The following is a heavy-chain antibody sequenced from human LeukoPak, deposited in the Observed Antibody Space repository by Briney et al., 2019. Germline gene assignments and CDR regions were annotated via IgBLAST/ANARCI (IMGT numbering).Heavy chain of an antibody. CDR3: TRHVEYSSSRLDWFDP. J-gene: IGHJ5*02. Sequence: GGSLRLSCAASGFNFSGSAMHWVRQASGKGLEWVGRIRSKANSYATAYAASVKGRFTISRDDSKNTADLQMNSLKTEDTAVYYCTRHVEYSSSRLDWFDPWGQGTLVTVSS. V-gene: IGHV3-73*01. CDR2: IRSKANSYAT. D-gene: IGHD6-6*01. CDR1: GFNFSGSA.